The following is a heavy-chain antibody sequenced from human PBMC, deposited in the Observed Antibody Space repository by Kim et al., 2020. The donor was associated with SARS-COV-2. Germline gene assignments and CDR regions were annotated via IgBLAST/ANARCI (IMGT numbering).Heavy chain of an antibody. J-gene: IGHJ4*02. CDR2: INTDGSIT. CDR3: ARAPCGACWYNH. D-gene: IGHD1-20*01. Sequence: GGSLRLSCAASGFTFSNYWMHWVRQAPGKGLVWVSRINTDGSITSYADSVKGRFTISRDNAKNTLYLQMNSLRAEDTAMYYCARAPCGACWYNHWGQGTL. CDR1: GFTFSNYW. V-gene: IGHV3-74*01.